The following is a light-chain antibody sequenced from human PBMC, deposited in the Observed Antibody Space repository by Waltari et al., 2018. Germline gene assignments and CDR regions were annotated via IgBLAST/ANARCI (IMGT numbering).Light chain of an antibody. J-gene: IGKJ5*01. CDR1: QSVRSY. CDR2: DAS. Sequence: EVVLTQSPATLSLSPGERATLSCRASQSVRSYLVWYQQKADQAPRLLIYDASKRATGIPARFSGSGSGTDFTLTISSLEPEDFAIYYCQQRGDWPITFGQGTRLETK. V-gene: IGKV3-11*01. CDR3: QQRGDWPIT.